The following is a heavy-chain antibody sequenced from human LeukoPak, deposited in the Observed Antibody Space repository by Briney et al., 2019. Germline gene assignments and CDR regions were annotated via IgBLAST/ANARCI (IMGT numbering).Heavy chain of an antibody. Sequence: GASVKVSCKASGYTFTGYFMHWVRQAPGQGLEWIGWINPNSGGTNYAQKFQGRVTMTRDTSISTAYMELSRLISDDTAVYYCGRVSYSSTWYWFDPWGQGTLVTVSS. CDR3: GRVSYSSTWYWFDP. CDR1: GYTFTGYF. CDR2: INPNSGGT. J-gene: IGHJ5*02. V-gene: IGHV1-2*02. D-gene: IGHD6-13*01.